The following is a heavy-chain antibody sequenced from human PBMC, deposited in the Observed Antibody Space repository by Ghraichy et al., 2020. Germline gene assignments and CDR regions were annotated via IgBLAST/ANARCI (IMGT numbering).Heavy chain of an antibody. V-gene: IGHV1-2*02. D-gene: IGHD5-18*01. CDR1: GYTFTGYY. Sequence: ASVKVSCKASGYTFTGYYMHWVRQAPGQGLEWMGWINPNSGGTNYAQKFQGRVTMTRDTSISTAYMELSRLRSDDTAVYYCARVPWIRRSDAVYEGDYWGQGTLVTVSS. J-gene: IGHJ4*02. CDR3: ARVPWIRRSDAVYEGDY. CDR2: INPNSGGT.